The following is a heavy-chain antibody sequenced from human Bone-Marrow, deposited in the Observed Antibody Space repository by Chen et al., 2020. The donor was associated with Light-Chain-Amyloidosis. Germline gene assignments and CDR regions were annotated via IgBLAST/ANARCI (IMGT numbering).Heavy chain of an antibody. D-gene: IGHD6-6*01. J-gene: IGHJ3*02. CDR1: GFTFDDYA. CDR3: AKDPLHSSSGAFDI. CDR2: ISWNSGSI. Sequence: EVQLVESGGGLVQPGRSLRLSFAASGFTFDDYAMHWVRQAPGKGLAWVSGISWNSGSIGYADSVKGRFTISRDNAKNSLYLQMNSLRAEDMALYYCAKDPLHSSSGAFDIWGQGTMVTVSS. V-gene: IGHV3-9*03.